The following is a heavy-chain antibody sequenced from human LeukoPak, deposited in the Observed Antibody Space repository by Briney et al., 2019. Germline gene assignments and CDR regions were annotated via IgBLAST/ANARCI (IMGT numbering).Heavy chain of an antibody. V-gene: IGHV1-69*13. CDR3: ARWVGATRSFDY. CDR1: GGTFSSYA. Sequence: GASVKVSCKASGGTFSSYAISWVRQAPGQALEWMGGIIPIFGTANYAQKFQGRVTITADESTSTAYMELSSLRSEDTAVYYCARWVGATRSFDYWGQGTLVTVSS. J-gene: IGHJ4*02. CDR2: IIPIFGTA. D-gene: IGHD1-26*01.